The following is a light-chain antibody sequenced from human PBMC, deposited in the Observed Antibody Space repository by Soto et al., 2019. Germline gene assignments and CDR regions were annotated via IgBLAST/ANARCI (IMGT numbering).Light chain of an antibody. CDR3: QQSYSLPLT. CDR2: AAS. J-gene: IGKJ4*01. CDR1: QTIRTY. Sequence: IQITQSPSSLSASVGDTVTVTCRASQTIRTYLNWYQQKPGKAPKLLIYAASSLHSGVPSRFSGSGSGTDFTLTISSLQPEDFATYSCQQSYSLPLTFGGGTKVDIK. V-gene: IGKV1-39*01.